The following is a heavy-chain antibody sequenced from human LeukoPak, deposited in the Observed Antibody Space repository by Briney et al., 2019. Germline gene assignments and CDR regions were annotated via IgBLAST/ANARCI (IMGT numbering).Heavy chain of an antibody. D-gene: IGHD6-13*01. CDR2: IRYDGSNK. J-gene: IGHJ4*02. V-gene: IGHV3-30*02. Sequence: PGGSLRLSCAASGFTFSSYGMHWVRQAPGKGLEWVAFIRYDGSNKYYADSVKGRFTISRDNSKNTLYLQMNSLRAEDTAVYYCAKDSSWYDDTVHFDYWGQGTLVTVSS. CDR1: GFTFSSYG. CDR3: AKDSSWYDDTVHFDY.